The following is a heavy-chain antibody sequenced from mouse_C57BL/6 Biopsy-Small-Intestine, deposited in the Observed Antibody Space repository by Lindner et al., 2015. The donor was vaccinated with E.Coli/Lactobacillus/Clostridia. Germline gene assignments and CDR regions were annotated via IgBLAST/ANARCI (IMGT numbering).Heavy chain of an antibody. Sequence: VQLQESGAELARPGASVKMSCKASGYTFTSYTMHWVKQRPGQGLEWIGYINPTSGYTKYNEKFKNKATLTVDKPSSTAYMQLSSLTSEDSAVYYCANFGYDFDYWGRRHHSHSLL. CDR3: ANFGYDFDY. J-gene: IGHJ2*01. CDR2: INPTSGYT. V-gene: IGHV1-4*01. D-gene: IGHD2-2*01. CDR1: GYTFTSYT.